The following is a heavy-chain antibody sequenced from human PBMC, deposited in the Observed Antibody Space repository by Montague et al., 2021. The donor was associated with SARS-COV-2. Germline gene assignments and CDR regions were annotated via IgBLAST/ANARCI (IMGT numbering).Heavy chain of an antibody. CDR1: GGSFNDYY. CDR2: INHGGIT. CDR3: ARGHQGVAMIVVVMIGAEYYFDY. Sequence: SETLSLTCAVYGGSFNDYYWSWIRQPPGKGLGWIGEINHGGITNYSPSLKSRVTISADASKNQFSLKLKSVTAADTANYYCARGHQGVAMIVVVMIGAEYYFDYWGQGSLVTVSS. J-gene: IGHJ4*02. V-gene: IGHV4-34*01. D-gene: IGHD3-22*01.